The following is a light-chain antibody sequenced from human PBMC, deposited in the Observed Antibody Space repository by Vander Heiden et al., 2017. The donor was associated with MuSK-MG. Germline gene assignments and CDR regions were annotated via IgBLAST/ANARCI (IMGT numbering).Light chain of an antibody. Sequence: DIQMTQSPSTLSASVGDRVTITCRASQSVSSRLAWYQQKPGKAPNLLIYKASSLQSGVPSRFSGSGSGTEFTLTISRVQPDDFATYYCQQDNSSSMTFGQGTKVEIK. CDR2: KAS. V-gene: IGKV1-5*03. J-gene: IGKJ1*01. CDR3: QQDNSSSMT. CDR1: QSVSSR.